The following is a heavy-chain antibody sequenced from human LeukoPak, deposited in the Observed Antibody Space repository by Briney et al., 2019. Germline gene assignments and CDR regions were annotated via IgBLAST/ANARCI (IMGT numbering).Heavy chain of an antibody. J-gene: IGHJ6*03. V-gene: IGHV1-69*13. Sequence: GASVRVSCKASGGTFSSYAISWVRQAPGQELEWMGGIIPIFGTANYAQKFQGRVTITADESTSTAYMELSSLRPEDTAVYYCARGAPHGYGSGSHYYYYMDVWGKGTTVTVSS. CDR3: ARGAPHGYGSGSHYYYYMDV. CDR1: GGTFSSYA. CDR2: IIPIFGTA. D-gene: IGHD3-10*01.